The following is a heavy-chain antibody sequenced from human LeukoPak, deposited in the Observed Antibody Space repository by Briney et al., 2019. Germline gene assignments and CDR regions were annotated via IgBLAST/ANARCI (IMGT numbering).Heavy chain of an antibody. V-gene: IGHV1-46*01. CDR2: INPSGGST. Sequence: ASVKVSCKASGYTFTSYYMHWVRQAPGQGLEWKGIINPSGGSTSYAQKFQGRVTMTRDMSTSTVYMELSSLRSEDTAVYYCARRGLNYDFWSGYYTGLYYYYMDVWGKGTTVTVSS. D-gene: IGHD3-3*01. J-gene: IGHJ6*03. CDR3: ARRGLNYDFWSGYYTGLYYYYMDV. CDR1: GYTFTSYY.